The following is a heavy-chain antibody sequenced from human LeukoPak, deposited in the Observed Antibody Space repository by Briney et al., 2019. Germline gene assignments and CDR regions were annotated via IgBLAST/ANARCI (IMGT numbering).Heavy chain of an antibody. V-gene: IGHV3-33*01. CDR1: GFTFSSYG. Sequence: GSLRVSCAASGFTFSSYGMHWVRQAPGKGLEWVAVIWYDGSNKYYADSVKGRFTISRDNSKNTLYLQMNSLRAEDTAVYYCARDGGYGGDYASFQHWGQGTLVTVSS. D-gene: IGHD4-17*01. J-gene: IGHJ1*01. CDR3: ARDGGYGGDYASFQH. CDR2: IWYDGSNK.